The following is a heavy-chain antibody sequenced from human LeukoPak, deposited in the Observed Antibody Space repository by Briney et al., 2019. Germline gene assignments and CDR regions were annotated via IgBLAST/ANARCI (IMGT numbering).Heavy chain of an antibody. Sequence: SETLSLTCTVSGGSISSYYWSWIRQPAGKGLEWIGRIYTSGSTNYNPSLKSRVTMSVDTSKNQFSLKLSSVTAADTAVYYCARDRPHITGTADAFDIWGQGTMVTVSS. CDR3: ARDRPHITGTADAFDI. D-gene: IGHD1-20*01. CDR2: IYTSGST. J-gene: IGHJ3*02. V-gene: IGHV4-4*07. CDR1: GGSISSYY.